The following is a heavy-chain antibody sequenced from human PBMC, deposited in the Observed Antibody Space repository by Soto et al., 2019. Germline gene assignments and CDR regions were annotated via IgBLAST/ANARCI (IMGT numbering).Heavy chain of an antibody. CDR1: GFTFNSYS. CDR2: ITGSSSAI. D-gene: IGHD2-15*01. V-gene: IGHV3-48*02. CDR3: ARGYCNGGSCYPGIY. Sequence: EVHLVESGGGSVQPGGSLRLSCAASGFTFNSYSMHWVRQAPGKGLEWVSYITGSSSAIYYADSVKGRFTISRDNAKNLRSLQMNSLGDEDTAVYYCARGYCNGGSCYPGIYWGQVTLVSVSS. J-gene: IGHJ4*02.